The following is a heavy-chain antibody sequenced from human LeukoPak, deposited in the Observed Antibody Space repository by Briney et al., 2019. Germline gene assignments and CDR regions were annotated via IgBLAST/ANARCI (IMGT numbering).Heavy chain of an antibody. CDR1: GFTFSGYG. Sequence: GGSLRLSCAASGFTFSGYGMHWVRQAPGKGLEWVAVISYDGSSKYYADSVKGRFIISRDNSKNTLYVQMNSLRAEDTAVYYCAKYLAHSSGWLLDAFDIWGKGTMVTVSS. D-gene: IGHD6-19*01. CDR3: AKYLAHSSGWLLDAFDI. J-gene: IGHJ3*02. V-gene: IGHV3-30*18. CDR2: ISYDGSSK.